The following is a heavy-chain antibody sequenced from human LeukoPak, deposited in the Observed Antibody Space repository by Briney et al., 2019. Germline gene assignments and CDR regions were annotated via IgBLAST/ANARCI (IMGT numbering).Heavy chain of an antibody. CDR2: ISTYNGNT. CDR3: ARGLLRGWFDP. V-gene: IGHV1-18*01. Sequence: ASVKVSCKASGYTFTSHGISWVRQAPGQGLEWMGWISTYNGNTNYAQSLQGRVTMTTDTSTSTAYMELRSLKSDDTAVYYCARGLLRGWFDPWGQGTLVTVSS. J-gene: IGHJ5*02. D-gene: IGHD3-22*01. CDR1: GYTFTSHG.